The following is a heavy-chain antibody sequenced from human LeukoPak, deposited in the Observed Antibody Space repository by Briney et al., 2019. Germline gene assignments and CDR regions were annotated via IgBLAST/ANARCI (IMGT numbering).Heavy chain of an antibody. CDR1: GFTFSSYW. J-gene: IGHJ4*02. Sequence: QAGGSLRLSCAASGFTFSSYWMSWVRQAPGEGLEWVANIKQDGSEKYYVDSVKGRFTISRDNAKNSLYLQMNSLRAEDTALYYCARDRRLAGTTSGLFDYWGQGTLVTVSS. CDR2: IKQDGSEK. V-gene: IGHV3-7*03. D-gene: IGHD1-7*01. CDR3: ARDRRLAGTTSGLFDY.